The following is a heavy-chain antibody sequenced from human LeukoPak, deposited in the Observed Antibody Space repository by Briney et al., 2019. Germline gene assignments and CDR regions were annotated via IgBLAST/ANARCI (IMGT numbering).Heavy chain of an antibody. CDR3: AKNVRDTGTFDY. J-gene: IGHJ4*02. Sequence: ASVKVSCKASGYTFTTYDINWVRQATGQGLEWMGWMNPNSGNTGYAQRFQGRVTMTRDTSISTAYMELNSLTAEDTAVYYCAKNVRDTGTFDYWGQGTLVTVSS. CDR2: MNPNSGNT. D-gene: IGHD5-18*01. V-gene: IGHV1-8*01. CDR1: GYTFTTYD.